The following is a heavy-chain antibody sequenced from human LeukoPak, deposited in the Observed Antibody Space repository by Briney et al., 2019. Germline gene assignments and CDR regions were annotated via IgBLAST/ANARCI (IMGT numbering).Heavy chain of an antibody. J-gene: IGHJ4*02. CDR2: ISPYNGNT. CDR3: ARGETRNDY. CDR1: GNTFTNHN. D-gene: IGHD3-16*01. Sequence: ASVKVSCKASGNTFTNHNMHWVRQAPGQGLEWVGWISPYNGNTNFAQKLQGRVTMTTDTSTSTAYLELRSLRSDDTAVYYCARGETRNDYWGQGTLVTVSS. V-gene: IGHV1-18*04.